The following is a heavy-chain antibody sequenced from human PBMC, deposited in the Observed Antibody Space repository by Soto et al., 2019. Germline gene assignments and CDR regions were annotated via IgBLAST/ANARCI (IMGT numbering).Heavy chain of an antibody. D-gene: IGHD6-19*01. CDR2: ISSSSSTI. J-gene: IGHJ3*02. Sequence: GGSLRLSCAASGFTFSSYSMNWVRQAPGKGLEWVSYISSSSSTIYYADSVKGRFTISRDNSKNTLYLQMNSLRAEDTAVYYCARDKSSGSGWAFDIWGQGTMVTVSS. V-gene: IGHV3-48*01. CDR1: GFTFSSYS. CDR3: ARDKSSGSGWAFDI.